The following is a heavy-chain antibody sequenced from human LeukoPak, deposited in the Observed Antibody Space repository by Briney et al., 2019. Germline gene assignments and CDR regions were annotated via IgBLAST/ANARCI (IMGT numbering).Heavy chain of an antibody. CDR2: IYHSGST. J-gene: IGHJ4*02. CDR3: ARKGYSYGTFDY. V-gene: IGHV4-30-2*01. CDR1: GGSISSGGYS. Sequence: PSQTLSLTCAVSGGSISSGGYSWSWIRQPPGKGLEWIGYIYHSGSTYYNPSLKSRVTISVDRSKNQFSLKLSSVTAADTAVYYCARKGYSYGTFDYWGQGTLVTVSS. D-gene: IGHD5-18*01.